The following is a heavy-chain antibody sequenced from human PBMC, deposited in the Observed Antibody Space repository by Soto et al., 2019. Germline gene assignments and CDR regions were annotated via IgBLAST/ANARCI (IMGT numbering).Heavy chain of an antibody. Sequence: GGSLRLSCAASGFTFSSYGMHWVRQAPGKGLEWVAVISYDGSNKYYADSVKGRFTISRDNSKNTLYLQMNSLRAEDTAVYYCAKTLLITMVRGAITQGGGMDVWGQGTTVTVSS. J-gene: IGHJ6*02. CDR1: GFTFSSYG. D-gene: IGHD3-10*01. CDR3: AKTLLITMVRGAITQGGGMDV. V-gene: IGHV3-30*18. CDR2: ISYDGSNK.